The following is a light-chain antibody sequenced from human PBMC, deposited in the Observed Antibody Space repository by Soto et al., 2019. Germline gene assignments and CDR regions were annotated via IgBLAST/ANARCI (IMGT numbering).Light chain of an antibody. V-gene: IGLV2-14*03. J-gene: IGLJ1*01. CDR3: SSYTPSSTYV. CDR2: AVH. Sequence: QSALAQPASVSGSPGQSITISCTGSTSDIGGYEYVSWYQQYPGKAPRLIIYAVHSRPSGVSNRFSGSKSGNTASLTISGLQAEDEADYHCSSYTPSSTYVFGTGTKVTVL. CDR1: TSDIGGYEY.